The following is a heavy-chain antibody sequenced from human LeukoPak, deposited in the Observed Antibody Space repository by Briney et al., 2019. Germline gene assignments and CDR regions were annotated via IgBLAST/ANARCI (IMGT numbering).Heavy chain of an antibody. CDR2: ISYDGSNK. D-gene: IGHD2/OR15-2a*01. J-gene: IGHJ4*02. CDR1: GFTFSSYG. V-gene: IGHV3-30*03. CDR3: ARDLSGPFDY. Sequence: GGSLRLSCAASGFTFSSYGMHWVRQAPGKGLEWVAVISYDGSNKYYADSVKGRFTISRDNAKNTLYLQMNGLRAEDTAVYYCARDLSGPFDYWGQGTLVTVSS.